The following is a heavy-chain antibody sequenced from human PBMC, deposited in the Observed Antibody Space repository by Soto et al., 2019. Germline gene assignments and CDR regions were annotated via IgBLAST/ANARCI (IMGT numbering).Heavy chain of an antibody. CDR2: INAGNGNT. Sequence: ASVKVSCKASGYTFTSYAMHWVRQAPGQRLEWMGWINAGNGNTKSSQKFQGRVTITRDTSASTAYMELSSLRSEDTAVYYCATFYGDYVSYWGQGTLVTVSS. CDR3: ATFYGDYVSY. V-gene: IGHV1-3*01. D-gene: IGHD4-17*01. J-gene: IGHJ4*02. CDR1: GYTFTSYA.